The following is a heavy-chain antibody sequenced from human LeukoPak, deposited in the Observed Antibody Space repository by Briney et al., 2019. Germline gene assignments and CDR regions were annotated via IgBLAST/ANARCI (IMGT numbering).Heavy chain of an antibody. V-gene: IGHV4-39*07. CDR1: GGSISSSSYY. CDR2: INHSGNT. Sequence: PSETLSLTCTVSGGSISSSSYYWGWIRQPPGKGLEWIAGINHSGNTYYNPSLNSRVTISIDTSKNQFSLKLSSVTAADTAVYYCARYHYYYDSSGYHDAFDIWGQGTMVTVSS. CDR3: ARYHYYYDSSGYHDAFDI. J-gene: IGHJ3*02. D-gene: IGHD3-22*01.